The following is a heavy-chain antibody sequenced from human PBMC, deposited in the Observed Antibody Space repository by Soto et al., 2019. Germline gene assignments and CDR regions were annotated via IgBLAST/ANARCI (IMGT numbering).Heavy chain of an antibody. Sequence: GGSLRLSCAASGFTFSSYGMHWVRQAPGKGLEWVAVISYDGSNKYYADSVKGRFTISRDNSKNTLYLQMSSLRAEDTAVYYCAKDLIRCSSTSCPNPYYYGMDVWGQGTTVTVSS. CDR1: GFTFSSYG. CDR3: AKDLIRCSSTSCPNPYYYGMDV. J-gene: IGHJ6*02. V-gene: IGHV3-30*18. D-gene: IGHD2-2*01. CDR2: ISYDGSNK.